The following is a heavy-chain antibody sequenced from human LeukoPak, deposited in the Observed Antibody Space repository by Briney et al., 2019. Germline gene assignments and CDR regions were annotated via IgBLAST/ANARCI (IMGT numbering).Heavy chain of an antibody. Sequence: SESLSLTCAVYGGSFSDKYWSWIRQSPGKGLEWIGEISPSGSTNYNASLKSRVTISVDTSNNQFSLKLSSVTAADTAVYYCAGDHYLALKDWGHGILVTVSS. CDR1: GGSFSDKY. V-gene: IGHV4-34*01. CDR3: AGDHYLALKD. J-gene: IGHJ4*01. D-gene: IGHD1-14*01. CDR2: ISPSGST.